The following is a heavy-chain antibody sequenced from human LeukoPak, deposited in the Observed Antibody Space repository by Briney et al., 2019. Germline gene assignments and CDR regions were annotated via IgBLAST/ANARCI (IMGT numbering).Heavy chain of an antibody. CDR2: IPGGSGTI. V-gene: IGHV3-48*01. CDR3: AREGPDY. Sequence: GGSLRLSCVVSGFTLSTTGMNWVRQAPGKGLEWVSYIPGGSGTIHYADSVRGRFTISRDNAKNSLYLQMNNLRVEDTAIYYCAREGPDYWGQGTLVTVSS. J-gene: IGHJ4*02. CDR1: GFTLSTTG.